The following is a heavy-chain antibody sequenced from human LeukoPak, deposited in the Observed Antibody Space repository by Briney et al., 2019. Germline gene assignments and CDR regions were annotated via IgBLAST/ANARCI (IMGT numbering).Heavy chain of an antibody. CDR1: GFTFGSSA. CDR3: AKDGSCSCTD. Sequence: GGSLSLSGAASGFTFGSSAMHWVRQGPGKGLEWVAYIAHHGNNKYYADSVKGRFTISRDNSKRTLYLQMNSLRVDDTAVYYCAKDGSCSCTDWGQGTLVTVSS. D-gene: IGHD3-10*01. J-gene: IGHJ4*02. CDR2: IAHHGNNK. V-gene: IGHV3-30*02.